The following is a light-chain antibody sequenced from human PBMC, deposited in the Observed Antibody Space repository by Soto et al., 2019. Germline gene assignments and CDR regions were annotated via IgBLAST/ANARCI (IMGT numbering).Light chain of an antibody. CDR2: DVS. J-gene: IGLJ1*01. V-gene: IGLV2-14*01. CDR3: SSYTSSSSYV. Sequence: SAASKHSTMSECPGRSITVYCTGINSGVGGYNYVSWYQQHPGKAPKLMIYDVSNRPSGVSNRFSGSKSGNTASLTISGLQAEDEADYYCSSYTSSSSYVFGTGNKVTVL. CDR1: NSGVGGYNY.